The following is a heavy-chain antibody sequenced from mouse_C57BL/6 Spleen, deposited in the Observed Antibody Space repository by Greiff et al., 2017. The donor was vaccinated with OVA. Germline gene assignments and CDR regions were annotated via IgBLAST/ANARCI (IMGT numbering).Heavy chain of an antibody. CDR3: ARALYDGYYPYAMDY. V-gene: IGHV1-81*01. D-gene: IGHD2-3*01. CDR2: IYPSSGDT. Sequence: VQLQQSGAELARPGASVKLSCKASGYTFTSYGISWVKQRPGQGLEWIGEIYPSSGDTYYNEKFKGKATLTADKSSSTAYMELRSLTSEDSAVYFCARALYDGYYPYAMDYWGQGTSVTVSS. J-gene: IGHJ4*01. CDR1: GYTFTSYG.